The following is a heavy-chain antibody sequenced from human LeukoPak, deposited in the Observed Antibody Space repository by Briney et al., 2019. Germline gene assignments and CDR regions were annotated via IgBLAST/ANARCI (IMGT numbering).Heavy chain of an antibody. V-gene: IGHV3-21*04. CDR3: AKGSRDYVWGSYRESDAFDI. CDR1: GFTFSSYS. Sequence: GGSLRLSCAASGFTFSSYSMNWVRQAPGKGLEWVSSISSSSSYIYYADSVKGRFTISRDNAKNSLYLQMNSLRAEDTAVYYCAKGSRDYVWGSYRESDAFDIWGQGTMVTVSS. J-gene: IGHJ3*02. D-gene: IGHD3-16*02. CDR2: ISSSSSYI.